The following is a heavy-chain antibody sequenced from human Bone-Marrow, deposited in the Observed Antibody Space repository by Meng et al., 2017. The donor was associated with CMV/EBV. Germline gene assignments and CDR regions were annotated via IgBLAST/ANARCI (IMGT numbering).Heavy chain of an antibody. CDR3: ARGCSTSCYYGMDV. CDR2: ISSSSSYI. V-gene: IGHV3-21*01. Sequence: GESLKISCAASGFTFSSYSMNWVRQAPGKGLEWVSSISSSSSYIYYADSVKGRFTISRDNAKNSLYLQMNSLRAEDTAVYYCARGCSTSCYYGMDVWGQGTKVTVSS. D-gene: IGHD2-2*01. CDR1: GFTFSSYS. J-gene: IGHJ6*02.